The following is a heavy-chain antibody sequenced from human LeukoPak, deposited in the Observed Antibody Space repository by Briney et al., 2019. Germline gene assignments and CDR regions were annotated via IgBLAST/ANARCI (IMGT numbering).Heavy chain of an antibody. D-gene: IGHD2-2*02. Sequence: ASVKVSCKASGYTFTSYYMHWVRQAPGQGLEWMGWIHPNSGGTNFAQKFQGRVTMTRDTSISTAYMELTSLRSDDTAVYYCARGPLYCSDTSCYSNWFDPWGQGTLVTVSS. CDR2: IHPNSGGT. J-gene: IGHJ5*02. CDR1: GYTFTSYY. CDR3: ARGPLYCSDTSCYSNWFDP. V-gene: IGHV1-2*02.